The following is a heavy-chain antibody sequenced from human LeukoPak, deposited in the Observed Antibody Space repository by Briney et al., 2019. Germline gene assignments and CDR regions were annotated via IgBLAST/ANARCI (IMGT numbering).Heavy chain of an antibody. Sequence: GGSLRLSCAASGFTFDDYGMSWVRQAPGKVLEWVSGINWNGGSTGYADSVKGRFTISRDNAKNSLYLQMNSLRAEDTALYYCARAPREYYYDSSGYFDYWGQGTLVTVSS. CDR3: ARAPREYYYDSSGYFDY. V-gene: IGHV3-20*04. D-gene: IGHD3-22*01. CDR1: GFTFDDYG. J-gene: IGHJ4*02. CDR2: INWNGGST.